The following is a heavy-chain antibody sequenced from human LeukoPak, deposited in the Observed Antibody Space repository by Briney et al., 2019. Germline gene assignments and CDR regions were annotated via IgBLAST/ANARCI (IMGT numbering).Heavy chain of an antibody. Sequence: SETLSLTCSVSGDSVTSGNYYWSWIRQHPEKGPECIGHIHHSGTIYYNPSLLSRATISVDASKNQFSRRPSSLTAADTALYYGAGGNDDSKLHHWGQGTLVTVSS. D-gene: IGHD3-22*01. V-gene: IGHV4-31*03. CDR2: IHHSGTI. CDR1: GDSVTSGNYY. CDR3: AGGNDDSKLHH. J-gene: IGHJ1*01.